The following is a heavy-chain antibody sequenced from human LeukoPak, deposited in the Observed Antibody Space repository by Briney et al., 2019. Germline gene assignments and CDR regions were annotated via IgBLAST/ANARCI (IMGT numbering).Heavy chain of an antibody. Sequence: PSETLSLTCTVSGGSISSYYWSWIRQPPGKGLEWIGYIYYSGSTNYNPSLKSRVTISVDTSKNQFSLRLSSVTAADTAVYYCARGGGYNWFDPWGQGTLVTVSS. CDR3: ARGGGYNWFDP. J-gene: IGHJ5*02. CDR1: GGSISSYY. V-gene: IGHV4-59*12. CDR2: IYYSGST.